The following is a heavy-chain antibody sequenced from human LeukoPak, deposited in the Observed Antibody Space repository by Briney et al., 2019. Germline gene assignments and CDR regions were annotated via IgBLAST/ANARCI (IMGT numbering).Heavy chain of an antibody. CDR1: GFTFSTYA. CDR3: AKVRSPQCSSTTCYFDY. V-gene: IGHV3-23*01. Sequence: GGSLRLSCPASGFTFSTYAMTWVRQAPGKGLEWVSTISGSGDSIHYSDSVKGRFPISRDNSKNTLYLQMNSLIAEDTAIYYCAKVRSPQCSSTTCYFDYWGQGTLVTVSS. D-gene: IGHD2-2*01. J-gene: IGHJ4*02. CDR2: ISGSGDSI.